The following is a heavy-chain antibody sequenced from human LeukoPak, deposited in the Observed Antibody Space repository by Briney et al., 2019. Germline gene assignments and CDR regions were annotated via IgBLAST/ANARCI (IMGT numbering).Heavy chain of an antibody. CDR3: ARGGGYAWDY. CDR1: GFTFSSHW. D-gene: IGHD5-12*01. CDR2: INTDGSTT. J-gene: IGHJ4*02. V-gene: IGHV3-74*01. Sequence: GGSLRLSCAASGFTFSSHWMHWVRQAPGKGLVWVSRINTDGSTTNYADSVKGRFTVSRDNAKNTLYLQMNSLRADDTAVYYCARGGGYAWDYWCQGTLVTVSS.